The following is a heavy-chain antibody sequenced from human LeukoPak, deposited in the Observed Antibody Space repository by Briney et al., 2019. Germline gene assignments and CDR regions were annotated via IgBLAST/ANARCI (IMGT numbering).Heavy chain of an antibody. D-gene: IGHD2-15*01. CDR1: GFTFSSYA. J-gene: IGHJ4*02. Sequence: GGSLRLSCAASGFTFSSYAMSWVRQAPGKGLEWVSAISGSGGSTYYADSEKGRFTISRDNSKNTLYLQMNSLRAEDTAVYYCARVSRPYCSGGSCYRDYFDYWGQGTLVTVSS. CDR3: ARVSRPYCSGGSCYRDYFDY. V-gene: IGHV3-23*01. CDR2: ISGSGGST.